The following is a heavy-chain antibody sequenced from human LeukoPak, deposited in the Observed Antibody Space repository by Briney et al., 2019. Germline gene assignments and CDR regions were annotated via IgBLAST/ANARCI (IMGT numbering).Heavy chain of an antibody. CDR3: ARTGFAGTGVDY. D-gene: IGHD6-13*01. CDR2: INPNSGGT. Sequence: GASVKDSCKASGYTFTGYYMHWVRQAPGQGLEWMGWINPNSGGTNYAQKFQGRVAMTRDTSISTAYMELSRLRSDDTAVYYCARTGFAGTGVDYWGQGTLVTVSS. V-gene: IGHV1-2*02. J-gene: IGHJ4*02. CDR1: GYTFTGYY.